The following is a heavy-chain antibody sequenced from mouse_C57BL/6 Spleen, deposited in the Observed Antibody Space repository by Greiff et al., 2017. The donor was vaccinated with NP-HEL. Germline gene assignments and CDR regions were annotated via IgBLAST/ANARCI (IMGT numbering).Heavy chain of an antibody. J-gene: IGHJ2*01. V-gene: IGHV1-81*01. Sequence: VQLQQSGAELARPGASVKLSCKASGYTFTSYGISWVKQRTGQGLEWIGEIYPRSGNTYYNEKFKGKATLTADKSSSTAYMELRSLTSEDSAVYFCARRWSITTGNYFDYWGQGTTLTVSS. CDR2: IYPRSGNT. CDR1: GYTFTSYG. D-gene: IGHD1-2*01. CDR3: ARRWSITTGNYFDY.